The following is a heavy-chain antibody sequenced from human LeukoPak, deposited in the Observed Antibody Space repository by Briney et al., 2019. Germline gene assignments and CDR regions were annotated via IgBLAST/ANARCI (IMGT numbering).Heavy chain of an antibody. D-gene: IGHD7-27*01. V-gene: IGHV3-74*01. CDR2: INEGGSDT. Sequence: GGSLRLSCVASGFAFSNYWMHWVRQAPGKGLVWVSRINEGGSDTIYADSVKGRFTISRDNAKNTVYLQMNSLRAEDTGLYYCAREDWGPRFDPRGQGTLVTVSS. CDR3: AREDWGPRFDP. CDR1: GFAFSNYW. J-gene: IGHJ5*02.